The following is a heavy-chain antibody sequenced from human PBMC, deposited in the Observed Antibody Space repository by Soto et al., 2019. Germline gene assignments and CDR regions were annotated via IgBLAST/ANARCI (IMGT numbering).Heavy chain of an antibody. V-gene: IGHV3-21*04. D-gene: IGHD6-13*01. J-gene: IGHJ6*02. CDR1: GFTFSSYG. Sequence: PGGSLRLSCAASGFTFSSYGMHWVRQAPGKGLEWVASITSSSSNKYYADSVKGRFTISRDNAKNTLYLQMNSPRAEDTAVYYCARDQYSSMFFRYYYYGMDVWGQGTTVTVSS. CDR3: ARDQYSSMFFRYYYYGMDV. CDR2: ITSSSSNK.